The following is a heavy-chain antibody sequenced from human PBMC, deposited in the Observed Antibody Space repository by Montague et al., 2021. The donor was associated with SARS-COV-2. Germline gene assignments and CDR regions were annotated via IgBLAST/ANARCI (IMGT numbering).Heavy chain of an antibody. CDR2: IYYSGST. CDR3: ARHALNEYSSSWAFGFDY. J-gene: IGHJ4*02. V-gene: IGHV4-59*08. D-gene: IGHD6-6*01. CDR1: DGSISSYY. Sequence: SETLSLTCTVSDGSISSYYWSWIRQPPGKGLEWIGYIYYSGSTNYNPSLKSRVTISVDTSKNQLSLKLSSATAADTAVYYCARHALNEYSSSWAFGFDYWGQGTLVTVSS.